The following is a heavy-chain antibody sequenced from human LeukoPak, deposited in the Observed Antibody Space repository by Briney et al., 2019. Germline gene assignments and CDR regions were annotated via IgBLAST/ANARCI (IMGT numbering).Heavy chain of an antibody. V-gene: IGHV3-21*01. D-gene: IGHD6-25*01. CDR1: GFTFSSYS. CDR2: ISSSSSYI. J-gene: IGHJ6*03. CDR3: ASIYSSAYYYYMDV. Sequence: GGSLRLSCAASGFTFSSYSMNWVRQAPGKGLEWVSSISSSSSYIYYADSVKGRFTISRDNAKNSLYLQMNSLRAEDTAVYYCASIYSSAYYYYMDVWGKGTTVTVSS.